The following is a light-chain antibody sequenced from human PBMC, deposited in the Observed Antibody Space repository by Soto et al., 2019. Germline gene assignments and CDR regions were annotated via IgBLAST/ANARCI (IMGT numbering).Light chain of an antibody. CDR3: PSYAGSHTLG. J-gene: IGLJ2*01. V-gene: IGLV2-11*01. Sequence: QSALTQPRSVSGSPGQSVTISCTGTSSDVGGYNYVSWYQQHPGKAPKLMIYDVSKRPSGVPDRFSGSKSGNKASLTISGLRAEDEADYSCPSYAGSHTLGFGGGTKVTVL. CDR1: SSDVGGYNY. CDR2: DVS.